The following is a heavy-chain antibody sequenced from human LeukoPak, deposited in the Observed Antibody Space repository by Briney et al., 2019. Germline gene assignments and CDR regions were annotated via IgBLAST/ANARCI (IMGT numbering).Heavy chain of an antibody. J-gene: IGHJ4*02. D-gene: IGHD3-3*01. V-gene: IGHV1-69*13. CDR1: GGTFSSYA. CDR3: ARLYDFWSAYGYYFDY. Sequence: ASVKVSCXASGGTFSSYAISWVRQAPGQGLEWMGGIIPIFGTANYAQKFQGRVTITADESTSTAYMELSSLRSEDTAVYYCARLYDFWSAYGYYFDYWGQGTLVTVSS. CDR2: IIPIFGTA.